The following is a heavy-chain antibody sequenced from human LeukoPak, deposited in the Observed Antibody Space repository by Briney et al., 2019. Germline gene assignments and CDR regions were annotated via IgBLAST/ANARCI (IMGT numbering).Heavy chain of an antibody. CDR2: IYYSGST. V-gene: IGHV4-59*01. Sequence: SETLSLTCAVYGGSFSGYYWSWIRQPPGKGLEWIGYIYYSGSTNYNPSLKSRVTISVDTSKNQFSLKLSSVTTADTAVYYCARAKPNWLDPWGQGTLVTVSS. J-gene: IGHJ5*02. CDR1: GGSFSGYY. D-gene: IGHD1-14*01. CDR3: ARAKPNWLDP.